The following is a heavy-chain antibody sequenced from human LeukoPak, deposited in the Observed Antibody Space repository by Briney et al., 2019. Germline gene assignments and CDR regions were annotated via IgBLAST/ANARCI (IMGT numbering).Heavy chain of an antibody. CDR1: GGTFSCYA. V-gene: IGHV1-69*04. CDR3: AGRGPYYDSSGHID. D-gene: IGHD3-22*01. CDR2: IIPILGIA. Sequence: SVKVSCKASGGTFSCYAISWVRQAPGQGLEWMGRIIPILGIANYAQKFQGRVTITADKSTSTAYMELSSLRSEDTAVYYCAGRGPYYDSSGHIDWGQGTLVTVSS. J-gene: IGHJ4*02.